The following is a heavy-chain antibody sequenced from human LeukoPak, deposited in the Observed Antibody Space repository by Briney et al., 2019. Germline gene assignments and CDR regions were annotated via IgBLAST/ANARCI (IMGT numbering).Heavy chain of an antibody. J-gene: IGHJ4*02. CDR2: IKQDGSEK. CDR1: GFTFNNYW. V-gene: IGHV3-7*01. Sequence: GGSLRLSCEASGFTFNNYWMSWFRQAPGKGLEWVANIKQDGSEKYYVDSVKGRFTISRDNAKNSLYLQMNSLRAEDTAVYYCARNYDILTGYQYPYYFDYWGQGTLVTVSS. CDR3: ARNYDILTGYQYPYYFDY. D-gene: IGHD3-9*01.